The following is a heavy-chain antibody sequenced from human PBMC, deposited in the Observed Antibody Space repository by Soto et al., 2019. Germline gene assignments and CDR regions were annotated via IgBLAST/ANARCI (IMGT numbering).Heavy chain of an antibody. CDR2: INHSGST. CDR3: ARVPRLYYYYYMDV. CDR1: GGSFSGHY. J-gene: IGHJ6*03. Sequence: QVQLQQWGAGLLKPSETLSLTCAVYGGSFSGHYWSRIRQPPGKGLEWIGEINHSGSTNYNPSLKSRVTIAVDTSKSQFALKLSSVTAADTAVYYCARVPRLYYYYYMDVWGKGTTVTVSS. V-gene: IGHV4-34*01.